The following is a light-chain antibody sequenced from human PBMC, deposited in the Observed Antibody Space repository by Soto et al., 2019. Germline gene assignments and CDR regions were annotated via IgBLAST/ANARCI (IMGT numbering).Light chain of an antibody. CDR1: SSDVGATDY. CDR2: EVN. J-gene: IGLJ1*01. Sequence: QSVLTQPPSASGSPGQSVAISCTGTSSDVGATDYVSWYQQHSGKAPKLLLYEVNKRPSGVPDRFSGSKSGNTASLTVSALQADDEADYYCISHAGASNVLGTGTMVTVL. CDR3: ISHAGASNV. V-gene: IGLV2-8*01.